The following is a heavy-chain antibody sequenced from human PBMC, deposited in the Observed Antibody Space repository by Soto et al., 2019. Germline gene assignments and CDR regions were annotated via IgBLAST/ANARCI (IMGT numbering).Heavy chain of an antibody. CDR1: GFTFSSYS. V-gene: IGHV3-48*01. CDR3: ARDSMTGLNWFDP. J-gene: IGHJ5*02. Sequence: EVQLVESGGGLVQPGGSLRLSCAASGFTFSSYSMNWVRQAPGKGLEWVSYISSSSSTIYYADSVKGRFTISRDNAKNSLYLQMNSLRAEDMAVYYCARDSMTGLNWFDPWGQGTLVTVSS. CDR2: ISSSSSTI. D-gene: IGHD3-9*01.